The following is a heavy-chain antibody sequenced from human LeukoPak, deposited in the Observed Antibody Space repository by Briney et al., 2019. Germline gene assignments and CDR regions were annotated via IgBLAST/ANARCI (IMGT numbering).Heavy chain of an antibody. J-gene: IGHJ4*02. CDR1: GYTFTSYA. V-gene: IGHV1-3*01. CDR3: ARGGSFLPFDY. D-gene: IGHD1-26*01. Sequence: GSVKVSCKASGYTFTSYAMHWVRQAPGQRLEWMGWINAGNGNTKYSQKFQDRLTMTRDTSTSTVYMEMSSLTSEDTAVYYCARGGSFLPFDYWGQGTLVTVSS. CDR2: INAGNGNT.